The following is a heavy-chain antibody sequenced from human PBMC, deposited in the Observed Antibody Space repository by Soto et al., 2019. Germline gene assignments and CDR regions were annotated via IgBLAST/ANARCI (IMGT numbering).Heavy chain of an antibody. CDR3: ARLPQAAQLDY. CDR1: GDSISSSSNY. Sequence: QVQLQESGPGLVMPSETLSLTCTVSGDSISSSSNYWGWIRQPPGKGLEYIGSIYYSGSTNYNPSLKSRVPISIDTSNNQFSLKLSSLTATDTAVYYCARLPQAAQLDYWGQGTLVTVSS. J-gene: IGHJ4*02. V-gene: IGHV4-39*01. CDR2: IYYSGST. D-gene: IGHD2-15*01.